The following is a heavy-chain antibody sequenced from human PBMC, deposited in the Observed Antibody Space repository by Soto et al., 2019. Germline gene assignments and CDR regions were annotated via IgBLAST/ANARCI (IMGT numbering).Heavy chain of an antibody. CDR3: AKDRPAVRGVPYYYGMDV. Sequence: PGWSLRLSCAASGFTFSSYAMSWVRQAPGKGLEWVSAISGSGGSTYYADSVKGRFTISRDNSKNTLYLQMNSLRAEDTAVYYCAKDRPAVRGVPYYYGMDVWGQGTTVTVSS. CDR2: ISGSGGST. V-gene: IGHV3-23*01. CDR1: GFTFSSYA. D-gene: IGHD3-10*01. J-gene: IGHJ6*02.